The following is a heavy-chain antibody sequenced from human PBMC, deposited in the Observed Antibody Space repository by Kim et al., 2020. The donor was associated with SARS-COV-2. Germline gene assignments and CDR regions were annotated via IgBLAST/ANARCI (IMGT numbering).Heavy chain of an antibody. J-gene: IGHJ6*02. CDR1: GYIFTNYY. Sequence: ASVKVSCKASGYIFTNYYMHWVRQAPGQGLEWLGIINPTGGSTTYAQQFQGRLTMSRDTSRSLVYMEMTSLRSEDTAVYFCVRDLDLRFLDYNGLDVWGQGTPVTVSS. CDR3: VRDLDLRFLDYNGLDV. D-gene: IGHD3-3*01. CDR2: INPTGGST. V-gene: IGHV1-46*03.